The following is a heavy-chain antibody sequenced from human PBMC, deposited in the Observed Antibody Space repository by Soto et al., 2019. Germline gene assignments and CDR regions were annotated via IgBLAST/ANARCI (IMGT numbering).Heavy chain of an antibody. Sequence: QVQLVQSGAEVKKPGSSVKVSCKASGGTFSSYAISWVRQAPGQGLEWMGGIIPIFGTATYAQKFQGRVTITADQSTSTAYMELRSLRSEDTAVYYGARAVLPSRDGYNYWYCDLWGRGTLVTVSS. CDR1: GGTFSSYA. CDR3: ARAVLPSRDGYNYWYCDL. J-gene: IGHJ2*01. D-gene: IGHD2-8*02. CDR2: IIPIFGTA. V-gene: IGHV1-69*01.